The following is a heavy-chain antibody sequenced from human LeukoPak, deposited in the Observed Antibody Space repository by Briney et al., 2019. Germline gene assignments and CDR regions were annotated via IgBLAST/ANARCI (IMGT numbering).Heavy chain of an antibody. CDR1: GGSIRSYY. CDR3: ARGGSSYGSPFDY. V-gene: IGHV4-4*07. D-gene: IGHD5-18*01. CDR2: IYTNGNT. J-gene: IGHJ4*02. Sequence: SETLSLTCTVSGGSIRSYYWSWIRQPAGKGLEWIGRIYTNGNTNYNPSLESRVTMSVDTSRNQFSLKLISVTAADTAVYYCARGGSSYGSPFDYWGQGTLVTVS.